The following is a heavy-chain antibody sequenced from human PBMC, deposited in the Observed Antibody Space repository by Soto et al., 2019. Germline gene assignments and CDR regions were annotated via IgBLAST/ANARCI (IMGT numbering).Heavy chain of an antibody. J-gene: IGHJ4*02. V-gene: IGHV1-69*13. CDR2: IIPIFGTA. Sequence: GASVKVSCKASGGTFSSYAINWLRQAAGQGLEWMGGIIPIFGTANYAQKFQGRVTITADESTSTAYMELSSLRSEDTAVYYCARPVEMATISRSYLFYWGQGTLVTAPQ. D-gene: IGHD5-12*01. CDR1: GGTFSSYA. CDR3: ARPVEMATISRSYLFY.